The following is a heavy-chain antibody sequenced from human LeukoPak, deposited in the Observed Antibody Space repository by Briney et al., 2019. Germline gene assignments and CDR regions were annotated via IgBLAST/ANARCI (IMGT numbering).Heavy chain of an antibody. CDR3: ARYVDTSAPFGY. D-gene: IGHD2-2*01. Sequence: PSETLSLTCTVSGGSISSSSYSWGWIRQPPGKGLEWIGSIYYSGSTYYNPSLKSRVTISVDTSKNQFSLKLSSVTAADTAVYYCARYVDTSAPFGYWGQGTLVTVSS. V-gene: IGHV4-39*01. CDR2: IYYSGST. CDR1: GGSISSSSYS. J-gene: IGHJ4*02.